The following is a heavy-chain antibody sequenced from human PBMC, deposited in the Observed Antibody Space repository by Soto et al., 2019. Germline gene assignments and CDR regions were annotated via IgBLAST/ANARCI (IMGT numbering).Heavy chain of an antibody. CDR1: GFTFSSYW. D-gene: IGHD3-10*01. CDR2: IKQDGSEK. V-gene: IGHV3-7*05. J-gene: IGHJ4*02. Sequence: GGSLRLSCAASGFTFSSYWMSWVRQAPGKGLEWVANIKQDGSEKYYVDSVKGRFTISRDNAKNSLYLQMNSLRAEDTAVYYCARGFPPRPSTYYYVSGGQYYFDYGGQGTLVPVSS. CDR3: ARGFPPRPSTYYYVSGGQYYFDY.